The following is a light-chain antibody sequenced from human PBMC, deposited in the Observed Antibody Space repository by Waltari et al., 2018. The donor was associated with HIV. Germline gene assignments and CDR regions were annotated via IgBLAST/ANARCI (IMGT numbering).Light chain of an antibody. CDR2: LGS. CDR3: MQSLETPLT. J-gene: IGKJ4*01. CDR1: QSLLKTNGYIY. V-gene: IGKV2-28*01. Sequence: DTVMTQSPLSLPVTPGEPASISCRSSQSLLKTNGYIYLDWFLQKPGQSPQLLIYLGSNRASGVPDRFTASASDTDFTLQISRVEAEDVGVYYCMQSLETPLTFGGGTKV.